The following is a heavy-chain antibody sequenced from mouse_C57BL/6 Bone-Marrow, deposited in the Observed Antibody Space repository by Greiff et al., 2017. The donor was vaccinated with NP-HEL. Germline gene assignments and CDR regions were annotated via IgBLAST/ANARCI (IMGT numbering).Heavy chain of an antibody. J-gene: IGHJ1*03. V-gene: IGHV2-5*01. D-gene: IGHD2-1*01. CDR3: AKKGGYGNYGYFDV. CDR1: GFSLTSYG. CDR2: IWRGGST. Sequence: QVQLKESGPGLVQPSQSLSITCTVSGFSLTSYGVHWVRQSPGKGLEWLGVIWRGGSTDYNAAFMSRLSITKDNSKSQVFFKMNSLQADDTAIYYCAKKGGYGNYGYFDVWGTGTTVTVSS.